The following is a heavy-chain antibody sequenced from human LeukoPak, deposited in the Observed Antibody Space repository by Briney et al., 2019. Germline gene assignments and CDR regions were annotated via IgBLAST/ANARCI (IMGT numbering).Heavy chain of an antibody. V-gene: IGHV3-66*01. Sequence: GGSLRLSCAASGFTVSSNYMSWVRQAPGKGLEWVSVIYSGGSTYYADSVKGRFTISRDNSKNTLYLQMNSLRAEDTAVYYCARSLTTNQVDYWGQGTLVTVSS. CDR1: GFTVSSNY. CDR2: IYSGGST. J-gene: IGHJ4*02. D-gene: IGHD4-17*01. CDR3: ARSLTTNQVDY.